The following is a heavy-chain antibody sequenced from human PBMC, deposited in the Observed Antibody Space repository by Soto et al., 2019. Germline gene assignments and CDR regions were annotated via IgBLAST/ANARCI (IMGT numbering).Heavy chain of an antibody. D-gene: IGHD1-26*01. CDR1: GYTFSSYY. J-gene: IGHJ4*02. CDR3: ARDWEFGY. Sequence: ASVKVSCKASGYTFSSYYMHWVRQAPGQGLEWMAVINPSGDTTTYAQKFQGRVTMTRDTSTSTLFTELSSLRSEDTAVYFCARDWEFGYWGQGTLVTVSS. V-gene: IGHV1-46*01. CDR2: INPSGDTT.